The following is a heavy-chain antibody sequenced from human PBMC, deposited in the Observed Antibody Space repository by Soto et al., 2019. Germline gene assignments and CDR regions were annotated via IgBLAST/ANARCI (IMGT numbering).Heavy chain of an antibody. CDR1: GGSISSYY. J-gene: IGHJ6*01. V-gene: IGHV4-59*07. CDR2: IYYSGST. Sequence: SDTLSLTCTVSGGSISSYYWSWIRQPPGKGLEWIGYIYYSGSTNYNPSLKSRVTISVDTSKNQFSLKLSSVTAADTAVYYCARLMGATGYYFYGMDVWGQVTTVTVPS. CDR3: ARLMGATGYYFYGMDV. D-gene: IGHD1-26*01.